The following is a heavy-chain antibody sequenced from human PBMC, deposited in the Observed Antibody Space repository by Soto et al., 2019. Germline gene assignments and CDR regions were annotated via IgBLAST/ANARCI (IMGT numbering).Heavy chain of an antibody. CDR2: IIPILGIA. CDR3: ARTGGSGIRYGMDV. CDR1: GGTFSSYT. V-gene: IGHV1-69*02. J-gene: IGHJ6*02. Sequence: QVQLVQSGAEVKKPGSSVKVSCKASGGTFSSYTISWVRQAPGQGHEWMGRIIPILGIANYAQKFQGRVTITADKSTSTGYMGLSSLRSEDTAVYYCARTGGSGIRYGMDVWGQGTTVTVSS. D-gene: IGHD3-10*01.